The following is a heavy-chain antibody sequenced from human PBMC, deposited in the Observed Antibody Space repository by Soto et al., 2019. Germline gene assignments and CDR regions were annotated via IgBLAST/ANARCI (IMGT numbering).Heavy chain of an antibody. Sequence: PGESLKISCKGSGYSFTSYWISWVRQMPGKGLEWMGRIDPSDSYTNYSPSFQGHVTISADKSISTAYLQWSSLKASDTAMYYCARPTSYYDSSGPVYGMDVWGQGTTVTVS. CDR1: GYSFTSYW. J-gene: IGHJ6*02. CDR3: ARPTSYYDSSGPVYGMDV. V-gene: IGHV5-10-1*01. CDR2: IDPSDSYT. D-gene: IGHD3-22*01.